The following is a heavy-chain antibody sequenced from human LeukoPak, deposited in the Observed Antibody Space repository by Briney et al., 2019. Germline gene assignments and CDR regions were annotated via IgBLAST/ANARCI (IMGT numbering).Heavy chain of an antibody. CDR1: GYTFTNYG. J-gene: IGHJ3*02. Sequence: ASVKVSCKASGYTFTNYGISWVRQAPGQGLEWMGWITPYKGDTNYAKKVQDRATMTADTSTNTAYLELRRLRSDDTAVYYCAREDTAEDAFDIWGQGTMVTVSS. V-gene: IGHV1-18*01. CDR2: ITPYKGDT. CDR3: AREDTAEDAFDI. D-gene: IGHD5-18*01.